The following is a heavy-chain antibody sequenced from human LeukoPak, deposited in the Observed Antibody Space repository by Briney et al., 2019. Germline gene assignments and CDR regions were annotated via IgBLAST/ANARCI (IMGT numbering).Heavy chain of an antibody. D-gene: IGHD3-16*01. V-gene: IGHV3-7*01. CDR1: GFILNIHW. CDR2: IKQNGAEK. Sequence: GGSLRLSREASGFILNIHWMSWVRQAPGKGLEWVASIKQNGAEKHYVDSVKGRFIISRDNTEKSVSLQMNSLRDDDTAIYYCARLLGESTIYDLWGQGTLVTVSS. CDR3: ARLLGESTIYDL. J-gene: IGHJ5*02.